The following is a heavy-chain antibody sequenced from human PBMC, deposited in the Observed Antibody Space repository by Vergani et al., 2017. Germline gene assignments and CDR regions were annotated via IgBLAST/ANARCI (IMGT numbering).Heavy chain of an antibody. CDR3: ARDEMTPGGPLDY. V-gene: IGHV4-38-2*02. J-gene: IGHJ4*02. Sequence: QVQLQESGPGLVKPSETLSLTCTVSGYSISSGYYWGWIRQPPGKGLEWIGCIYHSGSTYYNPSLKSRVTISVDTSKNQFSLKLSSVTAADTAVYYCARDEMTPGGPLDYWGQGTLVTVSS. CDR1: GYSISSGYY. D-gene: IGHD5-24*01. CDR2: IYHSGST.